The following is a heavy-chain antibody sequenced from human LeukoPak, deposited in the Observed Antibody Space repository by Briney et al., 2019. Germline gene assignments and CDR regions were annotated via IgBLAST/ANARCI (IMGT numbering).Heavy chain of an antibody. V-gene: IGHV3-66*01. CDR2: IYSGGST. CDR1: GFTVSSKY. J-gene: IGHJ4*02. CDR3: ARESSGWLQLFDY. D-gene: IGHD5-24*01. Sequence: GGSLRLSCAASGFTVSSKYMSWVRQAPGKGLEWVSVIYSGGSTYYADSVKGRFTIFRDNSKNTEYLQMNSLRAEDTAVYYCARESSGWLQLFDYWGQGTLVTVSS.